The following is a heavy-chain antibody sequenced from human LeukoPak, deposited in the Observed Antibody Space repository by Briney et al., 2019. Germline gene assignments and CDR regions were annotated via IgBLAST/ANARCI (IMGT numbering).Heavy chain of an antibody. Sequence: PGGALRLSCAASGFTFSSYGMHWVRQAPGKGLERVAFIRYDGINKYYADSVKGRFTISRYNSKNTLYLQMNSLRAEDTAVYYCAKLQSDGLRTYYGMDVWGQGTTVTVSS. CDR1: GFTFSSYG. J-gene: IGHJ6*02. D-gene: IGHD4-17*01. V-gene: IGHV3-30*02. CDR3: AKLQSDGLRTYYGMDV. CDR2: IRYDGINK.